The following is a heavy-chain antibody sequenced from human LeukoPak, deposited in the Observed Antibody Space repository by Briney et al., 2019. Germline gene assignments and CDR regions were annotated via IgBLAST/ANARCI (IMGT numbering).Heavy chain of an antibody. V-gene: IGHV4-59*01. D-gene: IGHD3-22*01. CDR3: ARSDSYYDSSGYSFNFDY. J-gene: IGHJ4*02. CDR2: IYYSGST. Sequence: PSETLSLTCTVSGGSICSYYWSWIRQPPGKGLEWIGYIYYSGSTNYNPSLKSRVTISVDTSKNQFSLKLSSVTAADTAVYYCARSDSYYDSSGYSFNFDYWGQGTLVTVSS. CDR1: GGSICSYY.